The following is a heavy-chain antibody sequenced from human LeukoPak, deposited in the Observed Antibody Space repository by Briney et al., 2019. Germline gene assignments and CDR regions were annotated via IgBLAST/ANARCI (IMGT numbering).Heavy chain of an antibody. D-gene: IGHD3-10*01. CDR1: GFTFSDYY. CDR2: ISSGSSYT. J-gene: IGHJ4*02. CDR3: ARARGPDY. V-gene: IGHV3-11*03. Sequence: AGGSLRLSCAASGFTFSDYYMSWIRQAPGKGREWVSYISSGSSYTNYADSVKGRFTISRDNAKSALYLQMNSLRAEDTAVYYCARARGPDYWGQGTLVTVSS.